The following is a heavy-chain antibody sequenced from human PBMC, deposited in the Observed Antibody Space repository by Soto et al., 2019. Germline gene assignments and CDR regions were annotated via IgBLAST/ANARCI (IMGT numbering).Heavy chain of an antibody. J-gene: IGHJ4*02. V-gene: IGHV4-31*03. CDR3: ANYDFWSGYRRGYFDY. CDR2: IYYSGST. D-gene: IGHD3-3*01. CDR1: GGSISSGGYY. Sequence: ASETLSLTCTVSGGSISSGGYYWSWIRQHPGKGLEWIGYIYYSGSTYYNPSLKSRVTISVDTSKNQFSLKLSSVTAADTAVYYCANYDFWSGYRRGYFDYWGQGTLVTV.